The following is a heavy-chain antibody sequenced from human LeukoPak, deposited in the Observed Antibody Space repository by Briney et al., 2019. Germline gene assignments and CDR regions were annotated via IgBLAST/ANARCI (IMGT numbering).Heavy chain of an antibody. CDR1: GSTFSSYA. D-gene: IGHD6-19*01. Sequence: GRSLRLSCAASGSTFSSYAMSWVRQPAGKGLEWVSAISGSGASTYYADSVKCRFTISRDNSKNTLYLQMNSLRAEDTALYYCAKTSSSGWPPYRLDYWGQGTLVTVSS. CDR3: AKTSSSGWPPYRLDY. CDR2: ISGSGAST. J-gene: IGHJ4*02. V-gene: IGHV3-23*01.